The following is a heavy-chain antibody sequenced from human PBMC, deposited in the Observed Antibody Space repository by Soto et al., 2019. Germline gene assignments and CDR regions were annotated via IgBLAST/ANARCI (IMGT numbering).Heavy chain of an antibody. Sequence: KTSETLSLTCAVYGGSFSGYYWSWIRQPPGKGLEWIGEINHSGSTNYNPSLKSRVTISVDTSKNQFSLKLSSVTAADTAVYYCARGTSGYSYGWVAGSYYYYGMDVWGQGTTVTVSS. CDR1: GGSFSGYY. CDR2: INHSGST. V-gene: IGHV4-34*01. CDR3: ARGTSGYSYGWVAGSYYYYGMDV. D-gene: IGHD5-18*01. J-gene: IGHJ6*02.